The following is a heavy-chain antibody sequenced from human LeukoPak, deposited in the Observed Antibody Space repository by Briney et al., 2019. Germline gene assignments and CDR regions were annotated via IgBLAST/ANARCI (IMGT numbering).Heavy chain of an antibody. V-gene: IGHV1-58*02. Sequence: ASVKVSCKASGFTFTSSAMQWARQARGQRLEWIGWIVVGSGNTNYAQKFQGRVTITRDMSTSTAYMELSSLRSEDTAVYYCAAPLTMITLNVFDIWGQGTMVTVSS. D-gene: IGHD3-22*01. J-gene: IGHJ3*02. CDR3: AAPLTMITLNVFDI. CDR2: IVVGSGNT. CDR1: GFTFTSSA.